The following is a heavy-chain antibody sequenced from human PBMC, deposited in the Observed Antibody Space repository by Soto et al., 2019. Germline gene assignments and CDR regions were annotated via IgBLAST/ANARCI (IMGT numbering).Heavy chain of an antibody. J-gene: IGHJ5*02. CDR1: GGSISSSRYY. Sequence: HSETLSLTCTVSGGSISSSRYYWGWIRQPPGKGLEWIGSIYYSGSTYYNPSLKSRVTISVDTSKNQFSLKLSSVTAADTAVYYCARVTSMGRGIVVVPAAILNWFDPWGQGTLVTVSS. V-gene: IGHV4-39*01. CDR3: ARVTSMGRGIVVVPAAILNWFDP. D-gene: IGHD2-2*02. CDR2: IYYSGST.